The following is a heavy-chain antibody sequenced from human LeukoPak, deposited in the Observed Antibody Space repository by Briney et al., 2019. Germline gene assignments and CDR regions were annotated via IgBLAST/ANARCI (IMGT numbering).Heavy chain of an antibody. J-gene: IGHJ6*03. D-gene: IGHD5-12*01. CDR3: ARNRGSRGHVPGYDYGSYYYYYMDV. Sequence: GASVKVSCKASGYTFTSYYMHWVRQAPGQGLEWMGIINPSGGSTSYTQKFQGRVTMTRDTSTSTVYMELSSLRSEDTAVYYCARNRGSRGHVPGYDYGSYYYYYMDVWGKGTTVTISS. CDR2: INPSGGST. V-gene: IGHV1-46*01. CDR1: GYTFTSYY.